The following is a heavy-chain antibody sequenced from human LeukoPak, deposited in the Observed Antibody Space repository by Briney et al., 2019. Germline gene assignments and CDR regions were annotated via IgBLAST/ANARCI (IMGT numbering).Heavy chain of an antibody. J-gene: IGHJ4*02. CDR2: INPNSGGT. V-gene: IGHV1-2*02. D-gene: IGHD3-22*01. CDR1: GYTFTGYY. CDR3: ARDSGNYYDSSGDLDY. Sequence: GASVKVSCKASGYTFTGYYMHWVRQAPGQGLEWMGWINPNSGGTNYAQKFQGRVTMTRDTSISTAYMELSRLRSDDTAVYYCARDSGNYYDSSGDLDYWGQGTLVTVSS.